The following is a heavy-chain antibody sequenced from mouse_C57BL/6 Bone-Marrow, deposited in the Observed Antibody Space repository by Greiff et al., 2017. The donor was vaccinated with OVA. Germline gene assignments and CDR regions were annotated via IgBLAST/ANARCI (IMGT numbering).Heavy chain of an antibody. CDR1: GFTFSDYG. Sequence: EVKLMESGGGLVQPGGSLKLSCAASGFTFSDYGMAWVRQAPRKGPEWVAFISNLAYSIYYADTVTGRFTISRENAKNTLYLEMSSLRSEDTAMYYCARHGLRRWYFDVWGTGTTVTVSS. J-gene: IGHJ1*03. D-gene: IGHD1-2*01. V-gene: IGHV5-15*01. CDR2: ISNLAYSI. CDR3: ARHGLRRWYFDV.